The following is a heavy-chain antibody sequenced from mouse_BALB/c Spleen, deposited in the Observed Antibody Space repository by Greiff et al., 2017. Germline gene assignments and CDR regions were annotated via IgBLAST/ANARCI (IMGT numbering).Heavy chain of an antibody. Sequence: QVQLQQPGAELVRPGASVKLSCKASGYTFTSYWINWVKQRPGQGLEWIGNIYPSDSYTNYNQKFKDKATLTVDKSSSTAYMQLSSPTSEDSAVYYCTRPEYGNFFAYWGQGTLVTVSA. J-gene: IGHJ3*01. CDR3: TRPEYGNFFAY. CDR1: GYTFTSYW. CDR2: IYPSDSYT. D-gene: IGHD2-10*02. V-gene: IGHV1-69*02.